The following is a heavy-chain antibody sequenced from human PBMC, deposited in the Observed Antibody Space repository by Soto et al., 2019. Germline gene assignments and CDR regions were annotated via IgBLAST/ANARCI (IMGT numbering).Heavy chain of an antibody. CDR2: ISGSGGST. Sequence: PGGSLRLSCAASGCTFSSYSMNWVRQAPGKGLEWVSAISGSGGSTYYADSVKGRFTISRDNSKNTLYLQMNSLRAEDTAVYYCAKDRASGWFFDYSGQGALVTVAS. CDR3: AKDRASGWFFDY. J-gene: IGHJ4*02. D-gene: IGHD6-19*01. V-gene: IGHV3-23*01. CDR1: GCTFSSYS.